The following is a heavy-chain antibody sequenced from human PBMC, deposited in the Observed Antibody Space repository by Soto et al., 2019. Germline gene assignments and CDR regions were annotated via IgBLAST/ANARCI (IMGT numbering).Heavy chain of an antibody. J-gene: IGHJ4*01. CDR1: GGSLSGYY. Sequence: SETLSLTCAVYGGSLSGYYWSWIRQPPGKGLEWIGEVSYRENTDSNPSLRSRVTLSVDTSKNQFSLKLTSVTAADTAVYYCARHGLKGFYFDSWGHGTLVTVSS. V-gene: IGHV4-34*01. CDR3: ARHGLKGFYFDS. D-gene: IGHD2-8*01. CDR2: VSYRENT.